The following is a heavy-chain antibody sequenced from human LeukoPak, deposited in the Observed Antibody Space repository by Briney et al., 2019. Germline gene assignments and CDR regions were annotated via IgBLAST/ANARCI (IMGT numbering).Heavy chain of an antibody. Sequence: ASVKVSCKASGYTFSSYAMTWVRQAPGQGLEWMGWMNPNSGNTGYAQKFQGRVTMTRNTSISTAYMELSSLRSEDTAVHYCARDRGFWFDPWGQGTLVTVSS. CDR3: ARDRGFWFDP. J-gene: IGHJ5*02. CDR1: GYTFSSYA. CDR2: MNPNSGNT. V-gene: IGHV1-8*01.